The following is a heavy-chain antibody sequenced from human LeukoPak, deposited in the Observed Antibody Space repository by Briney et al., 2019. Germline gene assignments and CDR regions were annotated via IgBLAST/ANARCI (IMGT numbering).Heavy chain of an antibody. V-gene: IGHV4-59*02. Sequence: PSETLSLTCTVSGGPVTYHYWSWIRQPPGKGLEWIGYISYSGSTNYNPSLKSRVTISVDTSKNQFSLKLSSVTAADTAVYYCARARGDEAGSPEFDYWGQGALVTVSS. CDR2: ISYSGST. CDR3: ARARGDEAGSPEFDY. CDR1: GGPVTYHY. J-gene: IGHJ4*02.